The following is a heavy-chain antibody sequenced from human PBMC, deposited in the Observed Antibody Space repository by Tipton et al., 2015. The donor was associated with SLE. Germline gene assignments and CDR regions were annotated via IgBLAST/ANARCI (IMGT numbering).Heavy chain of an antibody. V-gene: IGHV1-8*03. Sequence: QLVQSGAEVKKPGSSVKVSCKASGGTFSSYDINWVRQATGQGLEWMGWMNPNSGNTGYAQKFQGRVTITRNTSISTACMELSSLRSEDTAVYYCARGGEQWLGDQYNWFDPWGQGTLVTVSS. CDR2: MNPNSGNT. CDR3: ARGGEQWLGDQYNWFDP. J-gene: IGHJ5*02. CDR1: GGTFSSYD. D-gene: IGHD6-19*01.